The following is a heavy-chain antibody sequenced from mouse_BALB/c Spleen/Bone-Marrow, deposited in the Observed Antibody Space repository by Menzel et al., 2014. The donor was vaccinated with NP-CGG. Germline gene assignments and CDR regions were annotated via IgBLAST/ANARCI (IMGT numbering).Heavy chain of an antibody. V-gene: IGHV7-1*02. CDR3: ARDARRDAMDY. J-gene: IGHJ4*01. Sequence: EVKLMESGEGLVQPGGSLRLSCATSGFTFSDFYMEWVRQPPGKRLEWIAASRNKANDYTTEYSASVKGRFIVSRDTSQSILYLQMNALRAEDTAIYYCARDARRDAMDYWGQGTSVTVSS. CDR2: SRNKANDYTT. CDR1: GFTFSDFY.